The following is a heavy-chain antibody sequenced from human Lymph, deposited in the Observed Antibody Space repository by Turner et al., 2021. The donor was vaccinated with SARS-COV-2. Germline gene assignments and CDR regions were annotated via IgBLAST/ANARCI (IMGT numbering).Heavy chain of an antibody. CDR2: IYSGGTT. J-gene: IGHJ6*02. V-gene: IGHV3-53*02. CDR3: ARDLGTYGMDV. D-gene: IGHD6-13*01. CDR1: GIIVSRNY. Sequence: EVKMVETGGGLIKHGGSLRLSCAASGIIVSRNYMNWCRQAPGKGLEWVSVIYSGGTTYYADSVNGRFTISRDNSKNTLYLQMNSLRVEDTALYYCARDLGTYGMDVWGQGTTVTVSS.